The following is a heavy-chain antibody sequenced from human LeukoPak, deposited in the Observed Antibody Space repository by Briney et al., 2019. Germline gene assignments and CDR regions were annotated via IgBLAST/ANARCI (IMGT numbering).Heavy chain of an antibody. CDR3: ARGRGVTPGYYYYYYMDV. V-gene: IGHV1-69*05. CDR2: IIPMFRTA. Sequence: ASVKVSCKASGDTFSSYSISWVRQAPGQGLEWMGGIIPMFRTAHYAQKFQGRVTITTDESTSTAYMELSSLRSEDTAVYYCARGRGVTPGYYYYYYMDVWGKGTTVTVSS. J-gene: IGHJ6*03. D-gene: IGHD4-23*01. CDR1: GDTFSSYS.